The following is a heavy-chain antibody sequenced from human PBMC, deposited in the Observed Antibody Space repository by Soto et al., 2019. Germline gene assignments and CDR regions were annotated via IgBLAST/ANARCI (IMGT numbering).Heavy chain of an antibody. J-gene: IGHJ4*02. CDR1: GGSISGSGYY. Sequence: SETLSLTCTVSGGSISGSGYYWGWIRQPPGKGLDWIATIYYSGSTYYNPSLRGRVTISVDTSKNQFSLKLMSVTAADTAVYYCARGRLVPAVNFDYWGLGTLVTVSS. CDR2: IYYSGST. CDR3: ARGRLVPAVNFDY. V-gene: IGHV4-39*07. D-gene: IGHD2-2*01.